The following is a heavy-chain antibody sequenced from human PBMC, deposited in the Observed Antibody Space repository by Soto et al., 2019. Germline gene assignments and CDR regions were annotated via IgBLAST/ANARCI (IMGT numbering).Heavy chain of an antibody. J-gene: IGHJ3*02. V-gene: IGHV1-69*10. D-gene: IGHD1-26*01. CDR2: IIPILGIA. CDR1: GGTFSSYA. Sequence: ASVKVSCKASGGTFSSYAISWVRQAPGQGLEWMGGIIPILGIANYAQKFQGRVTITADKSTSTAYMELSSLRSEDTAVYYCAREWGSGSYYAFDIWGQGTMVTVSS. CDR3: AREWGSGSYYAFDI.